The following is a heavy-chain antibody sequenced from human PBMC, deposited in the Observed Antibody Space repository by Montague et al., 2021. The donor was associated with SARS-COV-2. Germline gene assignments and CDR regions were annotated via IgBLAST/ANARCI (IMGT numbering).Heavy chain of an antibody. Sequence: SETLSLTCTVSGDYISAGGYYWSWIRQPPGKGLEWIGSIYYSGSTYYNSSLKSRVTISVDTSKNQFSLKLNSVTAADTAVYYCARLVWFGELSSENWFDPWGQGTLVTVSS. J-gene: IGHJ5*02. V-gene: IGHV4-39*01. CDR1: GDYISAGGYY. CDR3: ARLVWFGELSSENWFDP. D-gene: IGHD3-10*01. CDR2: IYYSGST.